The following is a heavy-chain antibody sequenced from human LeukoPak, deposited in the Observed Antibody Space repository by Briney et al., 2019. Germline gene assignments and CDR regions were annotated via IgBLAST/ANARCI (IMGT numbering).Heavy chain of an antibody. Sequence: ASVKVSCKASGYTFADYFIHWVRQAPRQGLEWMGRINPNTGGAEYAPKFQGWVTMTRDTSISTAYVEVNRLISDDTAVYYCARALTSTSNWEFDYWGQGTLVIVSS. CDR3: ARALTSTSNWEFDY. D-gene: IGHD1-26*01. V-gene: IGHV1-2*04. CDR1: GYTFADYF. CDR2: INPNTGGA. J-gene: IGHJ4*02.